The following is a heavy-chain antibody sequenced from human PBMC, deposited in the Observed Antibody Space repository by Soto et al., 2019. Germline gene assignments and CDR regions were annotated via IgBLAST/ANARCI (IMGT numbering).Heavy chain of an antibody. J-gene: IGHJ6*02. D-gene: IGHD2-8*01. V-gene: IGHV1-69*01. Sequence: QVQLVQSGAEVKKPGSSVKVSCKASGGTFSSYAISWARQAPGQGLEWMGGIIPIFGTANYAQKFQGRVTITADESTSTAYMVLSSVRSEDTAVYYCARRIVLMVYADLYYYYGMDVWGQGTTVTVSS. CDR1: GGTFSSYA. CDR3: ARRIVLMVYADLYYYYGMDV. CDR2: IIPIFGTA.